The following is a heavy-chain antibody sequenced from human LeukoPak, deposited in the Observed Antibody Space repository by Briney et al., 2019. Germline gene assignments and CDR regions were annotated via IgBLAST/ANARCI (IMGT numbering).Heavy chain of an antibody. CDR1: GYSISSGYY. D-gene: IGHD2-15*01. CDR2: IYHSGNT. V-gene: IGHV4-38-2*02. Sequence: SETLSLTCTVSGYSISSGYYWGWIRQPPGKGLEWIGSIYHSGNTYYNPSLKSRVTISVDTSKNQLSLKLSSVTAADTAVYYCARVLTYSYWYFDLWGRGTLVTVSS. J-gene: IGHJ2*01. CDR3: ARVLTYSYWYFDL.